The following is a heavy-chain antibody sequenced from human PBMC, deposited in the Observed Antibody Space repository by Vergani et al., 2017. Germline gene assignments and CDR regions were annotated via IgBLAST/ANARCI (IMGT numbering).Heavy chain of an antibody. D-gene: IGHD2-15*01. CDR2: ITGSGGST. V-gene: IGHV3-23*01. CDR1: GFTFSSYA. Sequence: EVQLLESGGGLVQPGGSLRLSCAASGFTFSSYAMSWVRQAPGKGLEWVSAITGSGGSTYYADSVKGRFTISRDNSKNTLYLQMNSLRAEDTAVYYVANFGSSYHSPLGYWGQGTLVTVSS. CDR3: ANFGSSYHSPLGY. J-gene: IGHJ4*02.